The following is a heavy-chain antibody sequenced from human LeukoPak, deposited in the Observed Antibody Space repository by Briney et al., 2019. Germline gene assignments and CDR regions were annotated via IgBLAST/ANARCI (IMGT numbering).Heavy chain of an antibody. CDR1: GGSLNTYY. CDR3: ARPRHHYDSSGYSWYFDL. CDR2: MHSTGIT. Sequence: SETLSLTCSVSGGSLNTYYWSWLRQPPGEGLEWIGYMHSTGITDYNPSLKSRVTISVDMSKNQFSLRLSSVTAADTAVYYCARPRHHYDSSGYSWYFDLWGRGTLVTVSS. V-gene: IGHV4-59*08. D-gene: IGHD3-22*01. J-gene: IGHJ2*01.